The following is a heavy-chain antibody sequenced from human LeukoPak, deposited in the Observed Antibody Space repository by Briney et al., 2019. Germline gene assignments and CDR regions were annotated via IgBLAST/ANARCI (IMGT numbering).Heavy chain of an antibody. D-gene: IGHD3-3*01. Sequence: GSLRLSCAASGFTFSSYAMSWIRQPPGKGLEWIGEINHSGSTNYNPSLKSRVTISVDASKNQFSLKLSSVTAADTAVYYCAVTRALASGYFDYWGQGTLVTVSS. J-gene: IGHJ4*02. CDR3: AVTRALASGYFDY. CDR2: INHSGST. CDR1: GFTFSSYA. V-gene: IGHV4-34*08.